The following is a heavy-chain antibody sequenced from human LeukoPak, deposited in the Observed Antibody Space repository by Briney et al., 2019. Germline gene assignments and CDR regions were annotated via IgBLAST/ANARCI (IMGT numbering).Heavy chain of an antibody. V-gene: IGHV1-8*01. J-gene: IGHJ5*02. CDR2: MNPNSGNT. CDR3: ARGQFRYYYGSGRRTRVGWFDP. CDR1: GYTFTSYD. Sequence: ASVKVSCKASGYTFTSYDINWVRQAAGQGLEWMGWMNPNSGNTGYAQKFQGRVTMTRNTSISTAYMELSSLRSEDTAVYCCARGQFRYYYGSGRRTRVGWFDPWGQGTLVTVSS. D-gene: IGHD3-10*01.